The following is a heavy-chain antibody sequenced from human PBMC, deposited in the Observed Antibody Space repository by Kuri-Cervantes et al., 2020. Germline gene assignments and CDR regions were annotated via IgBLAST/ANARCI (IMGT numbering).Heavy chain of an antibody. J-gene: IGHJ6*02. CDR1: GYTFTSYG. CDR2: INPSGGST. CDR3: ARAGIYYYGMDV. V-gene: IGHV1-46*01. Sequence: ASVKVSCKASGYTFTSYGISWVRQAPGQGLEWMGIINPSGGSTSYAQKFQGRVTMTRDTSTSTVYMELSSLRSEDTAVYYCARAGIYYYGMDVWGQGTTVTVSS. D-gene: IGHD1-26*01.